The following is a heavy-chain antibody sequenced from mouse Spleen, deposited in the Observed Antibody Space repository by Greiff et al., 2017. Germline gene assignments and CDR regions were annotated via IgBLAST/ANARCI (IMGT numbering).Heavy chain of an antibody. D-gene: IGHD2-4*01. J-gene: IGHJ4*01. CDR2: INPYNGDT. Sequence: VHVKQSGPELVKPGASVKISCKASGYSFTGYFMNWVKQSHGKSLEWIGRINPYNGDTFYNQKFKGKATLTVDKSSSTAHMELLSLTSEDSAVYYCGREDYDDGYAMDYWGQGTSVTVS. CDR3: GREDYDDGYAMDY. V-gene: IGHV1-37*01. CDR1: GYSFTGYF.